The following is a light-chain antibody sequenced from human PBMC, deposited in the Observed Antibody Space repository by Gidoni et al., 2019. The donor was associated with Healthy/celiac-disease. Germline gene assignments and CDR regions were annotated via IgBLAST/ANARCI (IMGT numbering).Light chain of an antibody. CDR2: GAS. J-gene: IGKJ1*01. V-gene: IGKV3-20*01. Sequence: EIVLTQYPGTLSLSPGERATLSCRASQSVSSSYLAWYQQTPGQAPRLLIYGASSRATGIPDRFSGSGSGTDFTLTISRLEPEDFAVYYCQQYGSSPWTFXXXTKVEIK. CDR1: QSVSSSY. CDR3: QQYGSSPWT.